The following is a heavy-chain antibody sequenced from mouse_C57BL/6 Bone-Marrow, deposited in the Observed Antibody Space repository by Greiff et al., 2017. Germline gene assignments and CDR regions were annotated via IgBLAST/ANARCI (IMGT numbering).Heavy chain of an antibody. J-gene: IGHJ3*01. CDR1: GYTFTSYW. CDR2: IDPSDSYT. V-gene: IGHV1-50*01. Sequence: QVQLQQPGAELVKPGASVKLSCKASGYTFTSYWMQWVKQRPGQGLEWIGEIDPSDSYTNYNQKFKGKATLTVDTSSSTAYMQLSSLTSEDSAVYYCARYEYDGAYWGQGTLVTVSA. CDR3: ARYEYDGAY. D-gene: IGHD2-4*01.